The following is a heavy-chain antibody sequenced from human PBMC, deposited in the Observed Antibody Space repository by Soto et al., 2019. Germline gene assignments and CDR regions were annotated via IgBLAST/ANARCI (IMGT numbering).Heavy chain of an antibody. CDR1: GGSGSSGSYY. CDR3: ARAGKQYYFDY. J-gene: IGHJ4*02. CDR2: IYHSGST. V-gene: IGHV4-30-2*01. Sequence: TLSLTCTVSGGSGSSGSYYWSWIRQPPGKGLEWIGYIYHSGSTYYNPSLKSRVTISVDRSKNQFSLKLSSVTAADTAVYYCARAGKQYYFDYWGQGTLVTVSS. D-gene: IGHD1-26*01.